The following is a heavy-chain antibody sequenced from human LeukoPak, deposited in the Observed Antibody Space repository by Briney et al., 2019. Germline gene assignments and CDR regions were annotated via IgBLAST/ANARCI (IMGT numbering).Heavy chain of an antibody. D-gene: IGHD6-13*01. CDR1: GGSFSGYY. V-gene: IGHV4-34*01. Sequence: SETLSLTCAVYGGSFSGYYWSWIRQPPGKGLEWIGEINHSGSTNYNPSLKSRGTISVDTSKNQFSLKLSSVTAADTAVYYCASSFPIAAAGKGTFDSWGQGTLVTVSS. CDR3: ASSFPIAAAGKGTFDS. J-gene: IGHJ4*02. CDR2: INHSGST.